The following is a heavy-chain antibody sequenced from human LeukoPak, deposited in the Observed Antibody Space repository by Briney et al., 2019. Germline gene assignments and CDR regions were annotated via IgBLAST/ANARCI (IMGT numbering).Heavy chain of an antibody. Sequence: ASVKVSCKASGYTFTGYYMHWVRQAPGQGLEWMGWINPNSGGTNYAQKFQGRVTMTRDTSISTAYMELSRLRSDGTAVYYCARVGPVAYQLLDNWFDPWGQGTLVTVSS. V-gene: IGHV1-2*02. CDR1: GYTFTGYY. J-gene: IGHJ5*02. CDR3: ARVGPVAYQLLDNWFDP. D-gene: IGHD2-2*01. CDR2: INPNSGGT.